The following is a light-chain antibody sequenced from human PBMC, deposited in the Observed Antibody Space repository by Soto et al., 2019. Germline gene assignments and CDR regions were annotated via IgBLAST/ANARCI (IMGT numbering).Light chain of an antibody. CDR3: LQYDNYPIT. CDR1: RGISNN. J-gene: IGKJ5*01. CDR2: DAS. Sequence: DIQMTQFPSAVSASVGDRVTISCRASRGISNNLAWFQQKPGKAPISLIYDASNLLSGVPSNFSGSGSGTEFTLTIRSLQPEDFATYYCLQYDNYPITFGQGTRLEIK. V-gene: IGKV1-16*02.